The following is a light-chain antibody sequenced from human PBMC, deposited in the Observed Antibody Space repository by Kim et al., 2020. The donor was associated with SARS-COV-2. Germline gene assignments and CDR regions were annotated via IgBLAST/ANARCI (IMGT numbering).Light chain of an antibody. CDR3: NSYAGNNNFV. CDR2: EVT. CDR1: SGDIGVFSY. V-gene: IGLV2-8*01. J-gene: IGLJ3*02. Sequence: GQSVSLSCTGTSGDIGVFSYVAWYQQHPGKAPKLIIYEVTKRPLGVPARFSASKSGNTATLIVSDLQPDDEADYYCNSYAGNNNFVFGGGTQLTVL.